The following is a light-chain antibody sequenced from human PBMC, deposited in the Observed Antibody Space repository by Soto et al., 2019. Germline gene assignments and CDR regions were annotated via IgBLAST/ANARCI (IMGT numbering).Light chain of an antibody. Sequence: VVLTQSPATLSLSPGERATLSCRASQSVGRFLAWYQQKPGQAPRLLIYDTSNRATGIPARFSGSGSATDFTLTICSLEPEDFAAYYCQQRSSWPITFGQGTRLEIK. CDR1: QSVGRF. CDR2: DTS. J-gene: IGKJ5*01. CDR3: QQRSSWPIT. V-gene: IGKV3-11*01.